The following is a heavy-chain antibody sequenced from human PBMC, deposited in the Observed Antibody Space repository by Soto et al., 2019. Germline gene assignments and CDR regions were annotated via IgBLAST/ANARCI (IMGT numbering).Heavy chain of an antibody. D-gene: IGHD4-4*01. J-gene: IGHJ6*03. CDR3: AREPLQTHYYYYMDV. CDR1: GYTFTSYV. CDR2: ISAYNGNT. V-gene: IGHV1-18*01. Sequence: ASVKVSCKASGYTFTSYVISWVRQAPGQGLEWMGWISAYNGNTNYAQKLQGRVTMTTDTSTSTAYMELRSLRSDDTAVYYCAREPLQTHYYYYMDVWGKGTTVTVSS.